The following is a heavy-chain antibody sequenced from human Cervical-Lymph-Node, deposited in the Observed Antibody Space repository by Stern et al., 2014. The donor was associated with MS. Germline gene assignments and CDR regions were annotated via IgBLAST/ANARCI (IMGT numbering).Heavy chain of an antibody. CDR3: CLFTEHRISGWAYFQH. CDR2: INPSGGST. Sequence: QVQLVQSGAEVKKPGASVKVSCKASGYTFTSYYMHWVRQAPGQGLEWMGIINPSGGSTSYAQKFQGRVTMTRDTSTSTVYMELSSLRSEDTAVYYCCLFTEHRISGWAYFQHWGQGTLVTVSS. D-gene: IGHD6-19*01. V-gene: IGHV1-46*01. CDR1: GYTFTSYY. J-gene: IGHJ1*01.